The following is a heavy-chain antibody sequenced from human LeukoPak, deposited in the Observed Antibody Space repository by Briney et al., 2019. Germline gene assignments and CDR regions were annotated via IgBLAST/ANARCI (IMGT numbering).Heavy chain of an antibody. CDR3: ARGRRLIGWGSYYFDY. V-gene: IGHV3-30*04. Sequence: PGRSLRLSCAASGFTFSSYAMHWVRQAPGKGLEWVAVISYDGSNKYYADSVKGRFTISRDNSKNTLYLQMNSLRVEDTAVYYCARGRRLIGWGSYYFDYWGQGTLVTVSS. D-gene: IGHD7-27*01. CDR1: GFTFSSYA. CDR2: ISYDGSNK. J-gene: IGHJ4*02.